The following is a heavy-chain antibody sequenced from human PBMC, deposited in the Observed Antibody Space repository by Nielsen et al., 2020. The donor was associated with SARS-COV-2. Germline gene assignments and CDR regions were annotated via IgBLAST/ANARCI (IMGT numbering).Heavy chain of an antibody. D-gene: IGHD2-2*01. CDR3: ARGRRRSGVVVVPAAMASYGMDV. CDR2: INHSGST. J-gene: IGHJ6*02. Sequence: VRQMPGKGLEWIGEINHSGSTNYNPSLKSRVTISVDTSKNQFSLKLSSVTAADTAVYYCARGRRRSGVVVVPAAMASYGMDVWGQGTTVTVSS. V-gene: IGHV4-34*01.